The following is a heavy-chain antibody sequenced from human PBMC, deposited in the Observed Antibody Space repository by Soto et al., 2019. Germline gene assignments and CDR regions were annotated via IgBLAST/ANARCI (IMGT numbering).Heavy chain of an antibody. CDR3: AMTLKPDSSGYLGTDY. V-gene: IGHV1-69*12. CDR1: GGTFSSYT. Sequence: QVQLVQSGAEVKKPGSSVKVSCKASGGTFSSYTISWVRQAPGQGLEWMGGIIPIFGTANYAQKFQGRVTITADESTCTAYMELSSLRSEDTAVYYCAMTLKPDSSGYLGTDYWGQGTLVTVSS. CDR2: IIPIFGTA. J-gene: IGHJ4*02. D-gene: IGHD3-22*01.